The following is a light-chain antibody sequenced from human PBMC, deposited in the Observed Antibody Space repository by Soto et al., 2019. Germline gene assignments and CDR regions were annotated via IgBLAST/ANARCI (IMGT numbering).Light chain of an antibody. CDR3: QQRSNWPPLT. CDR1: QSVSSY. Sequence: ELLMTQSPATLSVSPGDRATLSCRASQSVSSYLAWYQPKPGQAHRLLIYDASNRATGIPARFSGSGSGTDFTLTISSLEPEDFAVYYCQQRSNWPPLTFGGGTKVDIK. J-gene: IGKJ4*01. V-gene: IGKV3-11*01. CDR2: DAS.